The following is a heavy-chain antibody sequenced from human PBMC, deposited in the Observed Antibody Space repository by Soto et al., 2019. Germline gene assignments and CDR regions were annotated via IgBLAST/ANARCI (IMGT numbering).Heavy chain of an antibody. D-gene: IGHD2-8*01. V-gene: IGHV4-30-4*01. CDR1: GGSISSGDYY. J-gene: IGHJ5*02. Sequence: QVQLQESGPGLVKPSQTLSLTCTVSGGSISSGDYYWSWIRQPPGKGLEWIGYIYDSGSTYYNSSLKSRVNITLATSKNQFSLKLTSGTAADTAVYYCARDNGVGPWGQGTLVTVSS. CDR3: ARDNGVGP. CDR2: IYDSGST.